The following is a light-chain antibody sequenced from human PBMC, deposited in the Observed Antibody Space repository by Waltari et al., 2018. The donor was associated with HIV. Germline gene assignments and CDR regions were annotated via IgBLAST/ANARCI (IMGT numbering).Light chain of an antibody. V-gene: IGLV1-40*01. CDR3: QSYDSSLSGSVV. J-gene: IGLJ2*01. Sequence: QSVLTQPPSVSGAPGQRVTISCTGSSSNIGAGYDVHWYQQLPGTAPKLLIYDNSNRPSGVPDRFSGSKSGTSASLAITGLQAEDEADYYGQSYDSSLSGSVVFGGGTKLTVL. CDR2: DNS. CDR1: SSNIGAGYD.